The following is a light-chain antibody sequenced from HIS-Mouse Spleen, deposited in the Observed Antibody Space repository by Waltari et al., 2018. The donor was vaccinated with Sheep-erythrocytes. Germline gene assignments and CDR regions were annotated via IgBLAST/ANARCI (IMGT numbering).Light chain of an antibody. CDR1: TRDCGGYNY. CDR3: MIWHSSAWV. CDR2: DVS. J-gene: IGLJ3*02. Sequence: QSALTQPRSVSGSPGQSVTISCTGTTRDCGGYNYVSWYQQHPGKAPKLMIYDVSKRPSGVPDRFSGSKSGNTASLTISGLQAEDEADYYCMIWHSSAWVFGGGTKLTVL. V-gene: IGLV2-11*01.